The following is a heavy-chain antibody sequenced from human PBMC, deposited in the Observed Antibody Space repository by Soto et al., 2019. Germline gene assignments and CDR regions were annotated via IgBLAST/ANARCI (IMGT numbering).Heavy chain of an antibody. CDR1: GFTVSSNY. J-gene: IGHJ3*02. D-gene: IGHD4-17*01. CDR3: ATWHLREHAYDI. V-gene: IGHV3-53*01. Sequence: GGSLRLSCAASGFTVSSNYMSWVRQAPGKGLEWVSVIYSGGSTYYADSVKGRFTISRDSSRTIVYFQMNSLRPDDTAVYYCATWHLREHAYDIWGQGTAVTVSS. CDR2: IYSGGST.